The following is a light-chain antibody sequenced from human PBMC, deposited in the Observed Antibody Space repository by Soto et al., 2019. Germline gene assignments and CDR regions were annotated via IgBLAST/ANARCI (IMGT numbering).Light chain of an antibody. Sequence: DIQMTQSPSSLSASVGDRVTITCRASQGILDYVAWFQQKPGKAPRLLIYAASTLHSGVPSRFSGSGSGTDFSPTISSLQPEDAATYYCQTYNTAPKTFGQGTKVEIK. CDR1: QGILDY. CDR3: QTYNTAPKT. J-gene: IGKJ1*01. CDR2: AAS. V-gene: IGKV1-27*01.